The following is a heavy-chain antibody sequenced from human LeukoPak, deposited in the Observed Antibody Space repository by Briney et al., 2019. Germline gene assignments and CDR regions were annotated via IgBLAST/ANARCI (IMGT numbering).Heavy chain of an antibody. D-gene: IGHD3-9*01. Sequence: PGGSLRLSCTASGFTFGDYAMSWFRQAPGQGLEWVGFIRSKAYGGTTEYAASVKGRFTISRDDSKSIAYLQMNSLKTEDTAVYYCTRDQLRYFDWLPEYYYYGMDVWGQGTTVTVSS. CDR2: IRSKAYGGTT. CDR1: GFTFGDYA. V-gene: IGHV3-49*03. CDR3: TRDQLRYFDWLPEYYYYGMDV. J-gene: IGHJ6*02.